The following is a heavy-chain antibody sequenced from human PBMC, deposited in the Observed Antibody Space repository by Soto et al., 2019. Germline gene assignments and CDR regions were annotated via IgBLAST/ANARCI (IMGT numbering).Heavy chain of an antibody. J-gene: IGHJ5*02. Sequence: SETLSLICTVSGGSISSGDYYWSWIRQPPGKGLEWIGYIYYSGSTYYNPSLKSRVTISADTSKNQFSPKLSSVTAADTAVYYCARVRDSSGYYHNWFDPWGQGTLVTVSS. CDR1: GGSISSGDYY. V-gene: IGHV4-30-4*01. D-gene: IGHD3-22*01. CDR2: IYYSGST. CDR3: ARVRDSSGYYHNWFDP.